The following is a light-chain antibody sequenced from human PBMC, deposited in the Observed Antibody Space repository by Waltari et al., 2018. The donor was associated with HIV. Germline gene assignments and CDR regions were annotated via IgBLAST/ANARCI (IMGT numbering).Light chain of an antibody. J-gene: IGKJ2*01. CDR2: KAF. V-gene: IGKV1-5*03. CDR1: QSFSSW. CDR3: QQYNSYPYT. Sequence: DIQMTQSPSTLSAYVGDRVTITCRASQSFSSWLAWYQQKPGKAPKLLIYKAFSLESGVPSRFSGSGSGTEFTLTISSLQPDDFATYYCQQYNSYPYTFGQGTKLEIK.